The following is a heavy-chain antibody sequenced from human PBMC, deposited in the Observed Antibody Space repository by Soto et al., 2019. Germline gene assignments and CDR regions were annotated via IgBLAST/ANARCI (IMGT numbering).Heavy chain of an antibody. V-gene: IGHV3-7*01. J-gene: IGHJ5*02. Sequence: GGSLRLSCAVSGFSIASYWMSWVRQAPGKGLEWVATTKEDGSEIYYTDALRGRFTISRDNAKNSLHLQMNSLRAEDTAVYYCTRDASRDSSARGWFDPWGPGTLVTVSS. CDR2: TKEDGSEI. D-gene: IGHD6-13*01. CDR1: GFSIASYW. CDR3: TRDASRDSSARGWFDP.